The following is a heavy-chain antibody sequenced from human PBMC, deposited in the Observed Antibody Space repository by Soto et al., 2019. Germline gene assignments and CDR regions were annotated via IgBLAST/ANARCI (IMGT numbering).Heavy chain of an antibody. CDR3: ARGVKQYYNILTGYLAFDI. CDR1: GYTFTSYD. CDR2: MNPNSGNT. J-gene: IGHJ3*02. V-gene: IGHV1-8*01. Sequence: ASVKVSCKASGYTFTSYDINWVRQATGQGLEWMGWMNPNSGNTGYAQKFQGRVTMTRNTSISTAYMELSSLRSEDTAVYYCARGVKQYYNILTGYLAFDIWGQGTMVTVSS. D-gene: IGHD3-9*01.